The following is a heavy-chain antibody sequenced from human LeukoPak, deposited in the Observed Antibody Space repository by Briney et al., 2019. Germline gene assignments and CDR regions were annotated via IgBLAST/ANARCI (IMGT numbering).Heavy chain of an antibody. CDR1: GFTFSSYA. CDR2: ISGSGSST. Sequence: GGSLRLSCAASGFTFSSYAMSWVRQAPGKGLAWVSAISGSGSSTYYADSVKGRFAISRDNAKNTLYLQMNSLRVEDTAVYYCARAVADIRNSLDIWGQGTMVTVSS. J-gene: IGHJ3*02. CDR3: ARAVADIRNSLDI. D-gene: IGHD2-15*01. V-gene: IGHV3-23*01.